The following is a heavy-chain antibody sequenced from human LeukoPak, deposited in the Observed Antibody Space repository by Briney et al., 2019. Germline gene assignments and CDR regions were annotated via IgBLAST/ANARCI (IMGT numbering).Heavy chain of an antibody. CDR3: ARVPNGYNWFDS. J-gene: IGHJ5*01. Sequence: KASETLSLTCAVYGGSFSGYYWSWIRQPPGKGLEWIGEINHSGSTNYNPSLKSRVTISVDTSKNQFSLKLTSVTAADTAVYYCARVPNGYNWFDSWGQGTLVTVSS. D-gene: IGHD4-17*01. V-gene: IGHV4-34*01. CDR1: GGSFSGYY. CDR2: INHSGST.